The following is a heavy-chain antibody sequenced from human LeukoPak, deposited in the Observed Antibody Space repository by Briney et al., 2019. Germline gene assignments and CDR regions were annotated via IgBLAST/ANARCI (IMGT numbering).Heavy chain of an antibody. CDR1: GGSISSGSYY. D-gene: IGHD3-22*01. CDR3: ARGPYDSSGYYDPAFFDY. V-gene: IGHV4-61*02. J-gene: IGHJ4*02. Sequence: SETLSLTCTVSGGSISSGSYYWSWIRQPAGKGLEWIGRIYTSGSTNYNPSLKSRVTISVDTSKNQFSLKLSSVTAADTAVYYCARGPYDSSGYYDPAFFDYWGQGTLVTVSS. CDR2: IYTSGST.